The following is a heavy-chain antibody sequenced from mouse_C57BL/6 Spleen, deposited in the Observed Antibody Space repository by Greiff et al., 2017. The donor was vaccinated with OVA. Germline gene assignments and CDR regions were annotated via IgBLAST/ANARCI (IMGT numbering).Heavy chain of an antibody. J-gene: IGHJ2*01. CDR3: ARVDYYYGSSFFDY. CDR2: ISYDGSN. D-gene: IGHD1-1*01. CDR1: GYSITSGYY. Sequence: EVQLQESGPGLVKPSQSLSLTCSVTGYSITSGYYWNWIRQFPGNKLEWMGYISYDGSNNYNPSLKNRISITRDTSKNQFFLKLNSVTTEDTATYYCARVDYYYGSSFFDYWGQGTTLTVSS. V-gene: IGHV3-6*01.